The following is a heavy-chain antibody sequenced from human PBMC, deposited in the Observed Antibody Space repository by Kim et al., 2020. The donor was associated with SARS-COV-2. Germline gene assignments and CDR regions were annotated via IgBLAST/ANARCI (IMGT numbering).Heavy chain of an antibody. CDR1: GYSFTSYW. D-gene: IGHD6-6*01. CDR3: ARLCSTALPERSSSRGHWFDP. CDR2: IYPGDSDT. Sequence: GESLKISCKGSGYSFTSYWIGWVRQMPGKGLEWMGIIYPGDSDTRYSPSFQGQVTISADKSISTAYLQWSSLKASDTAMYYCARLCSTALPERSSSRGHWFDPWGQGTLVTVSS. J-gene: IGHJ5*02. V-gene: IGHV5-51*01.